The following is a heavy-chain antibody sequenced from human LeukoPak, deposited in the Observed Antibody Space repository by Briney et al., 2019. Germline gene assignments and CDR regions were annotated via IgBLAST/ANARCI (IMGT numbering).Heavy chain of an antibody. J-gene: IGHJ4*02. V-gene: IGHV4-61*02. CDR2: IYTTGST. D-gene: IGHD3-3*01. CDR1: GVSISSDSCY. Sequence: SETLSLTCTVSGVSISSDSCYWGWIRQPAGRGLEWIGRIYTTGSTNYNPSLESRVAISEDTSGKQFSLRLGSVTAADTAVYFCARVGSGLNLYYFDYWGQGILVTVSS. CDR3: ARVGSGLNLYYFDY.